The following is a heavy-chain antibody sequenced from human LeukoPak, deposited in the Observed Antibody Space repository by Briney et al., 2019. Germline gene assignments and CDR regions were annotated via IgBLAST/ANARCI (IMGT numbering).Heavy chain of an antibody. Sequence: SETLSLTCTVSGGSISTYYWSWIRQPPGKGLEWIGYVYYTGGTKYNPSLKSRVTISVDRSKNQFSLKLSSVTAADTAVYYCARAVDIVATIHEYYFDYWGQGTLVTVSS. CDR3: ARAVDIVATIHEYYFDY. D-gene: IGHD5-12*01. V-gene: IGHV4-59*12. J-gene: IGHJ4*02. CDR1: GGSISTYY. CDR2: VYYTGGT.